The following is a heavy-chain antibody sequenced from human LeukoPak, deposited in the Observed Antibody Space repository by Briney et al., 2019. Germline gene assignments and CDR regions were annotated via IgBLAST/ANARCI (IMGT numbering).Heavy chain of an antibody. V-gene: IGHV1-3*01. D-gene: IGHD7-27*01. J-gene: IGHJ4*02. Sequence: ASVKVSCKASGYTFTSYAMHWVRQAPGQRLEWMGWINAGNGNTKYSQKFQGRVTITRDTSASTAYMELSSLRSEDTAVYYCARANWGLIEFDYWGQGTLVTVSS. CDR1: GYTFTSYA. CDR3: ARANWGLIEFDY. CDR2: INAGNGNT.